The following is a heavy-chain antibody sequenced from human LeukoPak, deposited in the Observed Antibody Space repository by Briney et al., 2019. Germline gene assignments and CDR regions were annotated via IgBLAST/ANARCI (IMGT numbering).Heavy chain of an antibody. D-gene: IGHD6-19*01. Sequence: SETLSLTCTVSGDSISSYYWSWIRQPPEKGLEWIAYISYSGSTNYNPSLKSRVTISVDTSKTQFSLKLSSVTAADTAVYYCARGIAVAGRAFDIWGQGTMVTVSS. CDR2: ISYSGST. V-gene: IGHV4-59*12. J-gene: IGHJ3*02. CDR3: ARGIAVAGRAFDI. CDR1: GDSISSYY.